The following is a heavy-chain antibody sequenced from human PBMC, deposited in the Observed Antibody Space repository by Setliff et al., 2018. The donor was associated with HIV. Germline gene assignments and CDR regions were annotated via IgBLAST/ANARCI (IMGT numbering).Heavy chain of an antibody. J-gene: IGHJ5*02. D-gene: IGHD6-19*01. Sequence: SETLSLTCSVSGGSITTTDYYWTWIRQSPGKGLEWIGSLYSGGGIYRNPSLKSRVTISLDTSKNHFSLKLSSVTAADTAVYYCARGRAEYVAVAVMGSWFDPWGQGTLVTVSS. V-gene: IGHV4-39*07. CDR2: LYSGGGI. CDR1: GGSITTTDYY. CDR3: ARGRAEYVAVAVMGSWFDP.